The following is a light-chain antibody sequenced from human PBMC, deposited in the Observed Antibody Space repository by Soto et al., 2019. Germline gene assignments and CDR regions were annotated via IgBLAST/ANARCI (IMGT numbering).Light chain of an antibody. J-gene: IGKJ3*01. Sequence: EIVLTQSPGTLSLSPGERATLSCRASQSISSSYLAWYQQKPGQAPRLLVYGASSRATGIPDRFSGSGSGTEFTLTISRLEPEYFAVYYCQQYGSSRFTFGPGTKVDIK. CDR2: GAS. V-gene: IGKV3-20*01. CDR1: QSISSSY. CDR3: QQYGSSRFT.